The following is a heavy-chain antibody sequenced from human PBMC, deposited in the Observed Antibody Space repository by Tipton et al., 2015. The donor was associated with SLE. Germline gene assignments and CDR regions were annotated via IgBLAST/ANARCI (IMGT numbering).Heavy chain of an antibody. CDR2: ISGSGGST. CDR3: AMPITMIVVADPAFDI. CDR1: GFTFSSYA. V-gene: IGHV3-23*01. D-gene: IGHD3-22*01. J-gene: IGHJ3*02. Sequence: SLRLSCAASGFTFSSYAMSRVRQAPGKGLEWVSAISGSGGSTYYADSVKGRFTISRDNSKNTLYLQMNSLRAEDTAVYYCAMPITMIVVADPAFDIWGQGTMVTVSS.